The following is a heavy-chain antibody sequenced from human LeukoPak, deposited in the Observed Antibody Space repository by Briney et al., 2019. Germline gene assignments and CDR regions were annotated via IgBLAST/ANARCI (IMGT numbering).Heavy chain of an antibody. CDR3: ARALVPEGYYYYYMDV. V-gene: IGHV1-69*05. D-gene: IGHD1-14*01. CDR2: IIPIFGTA. CDR1: VGTFSSYA. Sequence: SVKVSCKASVGTFSSYAISWVRQAPGQGLEWMGGIIPIFGTANYAQKFQGRVTITTDESTSTAYMELSSLRSEDTAVYYCARALVPEGYYYYYMDVWGKGTTVTVSS. J-gene: IGHJ6*03.